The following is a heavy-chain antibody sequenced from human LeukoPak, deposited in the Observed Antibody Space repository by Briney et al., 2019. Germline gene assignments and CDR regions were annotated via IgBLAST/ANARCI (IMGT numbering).Heavy chain of an antibody. CDR2: ISGSGGST. CDR1: GFTFTSYA. Sequence: GGSLRLSCAASGFTFTSYAMSWVRQAPGKGLEWVSAISGSGGSTYYADSVKGRFTISRDNSKNTLYLQMNSLRAEDTAVYYCAKPRPSYSSSWYDHWGQGALVTVSS. J-gene: IGHJ5*02. D-gene: IGHD6-13*01. CDR3: AKPRPSYSSSWYDH. V-gene: IGHV3-23*01.